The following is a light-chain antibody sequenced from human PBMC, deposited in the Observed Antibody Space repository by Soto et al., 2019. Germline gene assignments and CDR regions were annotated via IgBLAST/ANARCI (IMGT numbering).Light chain of an antibody. CDR2: KAS. CDR1: QTISSW. J-gene: IGKJ1*01. V-gene: IGKV1-5*03. Sequence: DIQMTQSPSTLSESVGARVTITGRASQTISSWLAWYQQKPGKDPKLLIYKASTLKSGVPSRFRGSGSGTEFTITISSLQNDDFENYYCQHYNSYSEAVGQGTQVEIK. CDR3: QHYNSYSEA.